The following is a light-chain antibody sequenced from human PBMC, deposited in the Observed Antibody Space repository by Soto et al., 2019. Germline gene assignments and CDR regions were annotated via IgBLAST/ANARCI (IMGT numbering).Light chain of an antibody. CDR1: QSVSNNY. V-gene: IGKV3-20*01. CDR3: QQYHNTPIT. J-gene: IGKJ5*01. CDR2: GVS. Sequence: EIVLTQSPGTLSLSPGERATLSCRASQSVSNNYLAWYQQIPGQAPRLLTYGVSSRAAGIPDRFSGSGSGTDFTLTINRLEPEDFAVYYCQQYHNTPITFGQGTRLEIK.